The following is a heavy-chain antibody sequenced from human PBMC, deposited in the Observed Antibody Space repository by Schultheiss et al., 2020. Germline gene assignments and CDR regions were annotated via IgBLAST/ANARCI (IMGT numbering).Heavy chain of an antibody. CDR3: ARYSGSYYSLAFDY. J-gene: IGHJ4*02. V-gene: IGHV2-5*02. Sequence: SGPTLVKPTQTLTLTCTFSGFSLSTSGVGVGWIRQPPGKALEWLALIYWDDDKRYSPSLKSRLTITKDTSKNQVVLTMTNMDPVDTATYYCARYSGSYYSLAFDYWGQGTLVNVSS. CDR1: GFSLSTSGVG. CDR2: IYWDDDK. D-gene: IGHD1-26*01.